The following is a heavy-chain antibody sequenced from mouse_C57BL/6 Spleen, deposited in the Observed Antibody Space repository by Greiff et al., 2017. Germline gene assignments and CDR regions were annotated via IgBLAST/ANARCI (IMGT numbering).Heavy chain of an antibody. J-gene: IGHJ2*01. CDR3: ARSDGNYHYCFDY. D-gene: IGHD2-1*01. CDR1: GYSFTSYC. V-gene: IGHV1-72*01. CDR2: IDPNSGGT. Sequence: QVQLQQPGPELVKPGASVKLSCKASGYSFTSYCMHWVKQRPGRGLEWIGRIDPNSGGTTYNEKFKSKATLTVDKPSSTAYMQLSSLTSEDSTVYYCARSDGNYHYCFDYWGQGTTLTVSS.